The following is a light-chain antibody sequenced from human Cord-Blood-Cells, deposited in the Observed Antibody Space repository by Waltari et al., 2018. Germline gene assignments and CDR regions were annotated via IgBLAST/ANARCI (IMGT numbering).Light chain of an antibody. Sequence: SSELTQDATVSVALGKTVRSTCQGDSLRSYHASWYQQKPGQAPVLVLYGETHRPSGIPDRFSGSNSENSASLCISGAQSEDDAGYHCDSRGSSGNHQVFGGGTKLAVL. CDR1: SLRSYH. J-gene: IGLJ2*01. CDR2: GET. V-gene: IGLV3-19*01. CDR3: DSRGSSGNHQV.